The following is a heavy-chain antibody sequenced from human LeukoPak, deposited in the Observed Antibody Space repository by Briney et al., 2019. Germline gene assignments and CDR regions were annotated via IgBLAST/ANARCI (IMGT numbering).Heavy chain of an antibody. D-gene: IGHD5-24*01. CDR2: MNPNSGNT. CDR3: AIIPVEMATIRNFDY. J-gene: IGHJ4*02. V-gene: IGHV1-8*01. CDR1: GYTFTSYD. Sequence: GASVKVSCKASGYTFTSYDINWVRQATGQGLEWMGWMNPNSGNTGYAQKLQGRVTMTRNTSISTAYMELSSLRSEDTAVYYCAIIPVEMATIRNFDYWGQGTLVTVSS.